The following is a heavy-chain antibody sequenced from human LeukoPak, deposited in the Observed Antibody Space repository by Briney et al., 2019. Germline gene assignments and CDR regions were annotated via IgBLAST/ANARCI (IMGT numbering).Heavy chain of an antibody. CDR2: INHSGST. V-gene: IGHV4-34*01. Sequence: SETLSLTCAVYGGSFSGYYWSWIRQPPGKGLEWIGEINHSGSTNYKPSLKSRVTISVDTSKNQFSLKLSSVTAADTAVYYCARGPDMTTVVTSWGQGTLVTVSS. CDR3: ARGPDMTTVVTS. CDR1: GGSFSGYY. D-gene: IGHD4-23*01. J-gene: IGHJ4*02.